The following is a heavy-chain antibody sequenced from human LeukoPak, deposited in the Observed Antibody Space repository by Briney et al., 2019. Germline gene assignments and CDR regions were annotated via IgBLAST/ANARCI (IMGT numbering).Heavy chain of an antibody. V-gene: IGHV3-21*01. CDR1: GFTFSGYS. CDR2: ISTSSIYI. CDR3: ARERDGYTHYYYYMDV. D-gene: IGHD5-24*01. Sequence: GGSLRLSCVASGFTFSGYSMSWVRQAPGKGLEWVSSISTSSIYIYYADSVKGRFTTSRDNAKNSLYLQMNSLRAEDTAVYYCARERDGYTHYYYYMDVWGKGTTVTISS. J-gene: IGHJ6*03.